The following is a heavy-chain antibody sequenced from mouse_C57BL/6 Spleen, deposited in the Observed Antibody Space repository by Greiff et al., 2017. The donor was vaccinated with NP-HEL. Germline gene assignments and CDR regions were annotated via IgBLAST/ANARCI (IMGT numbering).Heavy chain of an antibody. J-gene: IGHJ2*01. CDR1: GFSLTSSG. V-gene: IGHV2-2*01. CDR3: ARIYDGYVDY. Sequence: QVQLQQSGPGLVQPSQSLSIPCTVSGFSLTSSGVHWVRQSPGKGLEWLGVIWSGGSTDYNAAFISRLSISKDNSKSQVFFKMNSLQADDTAIYYCARIYDGYVDYWGQGTTLTVSS. D-gene: IGHD2-3*01. CDR2: IWSGGST.